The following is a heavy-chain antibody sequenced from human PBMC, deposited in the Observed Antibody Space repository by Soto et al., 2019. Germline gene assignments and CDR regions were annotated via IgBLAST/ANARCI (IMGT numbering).Heavy chain of an antibody. Sequence: GGSLRLSCAASGFTFSSYGMHWVRQAPGKGLEWVAVIWYDGSNKYYADSVKGRFTISRDNSKNTLYLQMNSLRAEDTAVYYCARDCEFRITGTLESPPDYYYYGMDVWGQGTTVTVSS. CDR2: IWYDGSNK. D-gene: IGHD1-7*01. CDR3: ARDCEFRITGTLESPPDYYYYGMDV. J-gene: IGHJ6*02. CDR1: GFTFSSYG. V-gene: IGHV3-33*01.